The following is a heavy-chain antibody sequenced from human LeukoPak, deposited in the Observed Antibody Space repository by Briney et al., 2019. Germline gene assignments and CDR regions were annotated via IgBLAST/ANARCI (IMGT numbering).Heavy chain of an antibody. CDR2: INHSGST. CDR3: AREGSSSLMFDY. D-gene: IGHD6-6*01. Sequence: PSETLSLTCAVYGGSFSGYYWSWIRQPPGKGLEWIGEINHSGSTDYNPSLKSRVTISVDTSKNQFSLKLSSVTAADTAVYYCAREGSSSLMFDYWSQGTLVTVSS. V-gene: IGHV4-34*01. J-gene: IGHJ4*02. CDR1: GGSFSGYY.